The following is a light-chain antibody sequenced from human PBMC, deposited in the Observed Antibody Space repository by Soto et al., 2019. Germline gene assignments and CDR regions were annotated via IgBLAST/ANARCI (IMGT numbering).Light chain of an antibody. CDR2: AAS. CDR1: QTISSW. Sequence: PSTLSGSVGDRVTITCRASQTISSWLAWYQQKPGKAPKLLIYAASRFQSGVPSRFSGSGSGTEFTLTISSLQPDDFATYYCQHYNSYSEAFGQGTKVDIK. V-gene: IGKV1-5*01. CDR3: QHYNSYSEA. J-gene: IGKJ1*01.